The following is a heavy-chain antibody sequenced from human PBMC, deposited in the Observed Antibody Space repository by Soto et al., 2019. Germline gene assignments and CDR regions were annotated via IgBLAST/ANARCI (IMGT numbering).Heavy chain of an antibody. Sequence: PGESLKISCKGSGYSFTSYWIGWVRQMPGKGLEWMGIIYPGDSDTRYSPSFQGQVTISADKSISTAYLQWSSLKASDTAMYYCAWSYNWNDVEVDYWGQGTLVNVAS. CDR3: AWSYNWNDVEVDY. CDR1: GYSFTSYW. V-gene: IGHV5-51*01. D-gene: IGHD1-20*01. J-gene: IGHJ4*02. CDR2: IYPGDSDT.